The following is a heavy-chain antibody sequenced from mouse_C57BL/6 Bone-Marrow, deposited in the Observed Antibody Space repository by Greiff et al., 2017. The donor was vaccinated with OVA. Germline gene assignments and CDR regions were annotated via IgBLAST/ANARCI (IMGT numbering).Heavy chain of an antibody. V-gene: IGHV1-59*01. CDR2: IDPSDSYT. CDR3: AREDGAQARFAY. J-gene: IGHJ3*01. Sequence: QVQLQQPGAELVRPGTSVKLSCKASGYTFTSYWMHWVKQRPGQGLEWIGVIDPSDSYTNYNQKFKGKATLTVDTSSSTAYMQLSILTSEDSAVYYCAREDGAQARFAYWGQGTLVTVSA. CDR1: GYTFTSYW. D-gene: IGHD3-2*02.